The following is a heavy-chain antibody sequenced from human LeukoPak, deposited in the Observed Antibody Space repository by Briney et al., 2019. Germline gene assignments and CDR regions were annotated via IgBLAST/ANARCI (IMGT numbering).Heavy chain of an antibody. Sequence: GGSLRLSCAASGFTFSSYGMSWVRQAPGKGLEWGSAISGSGGSTYYADSVKGRFTISRDNSKNTLYLQMNSLRAEDTAVYYCAKGRRYNILTGHFVSEVHPWGQGTLVTVSS. D-gene: IGHD3-9*01. V-gene: IGHV3-23*01. CDR1: GFTFSSYG. CDR2: ISGSGGST. CDR3: AKGRRYNILTGHFVSEVHP. J-gene: IGHJ5*02.